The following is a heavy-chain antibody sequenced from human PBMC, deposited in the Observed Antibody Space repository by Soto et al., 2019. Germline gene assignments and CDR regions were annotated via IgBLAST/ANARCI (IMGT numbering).Heavy chain of an antibody. V-gene: IGHV4-30-4*01. CDR1: GGSISSGDYY. CDR2: IYYSGST. Sequence: PSETLSLTCTVSGGSISSGDYYWSWIRQPPGKGLEWIGHIYYSGSTYYNPSLKSRVTISLDTSKNKFSLKLSSVTAADTAVYYCARDNILGILYGGMDVWGQGTTVTVSS. J-gene: IGHJ6*02. D-gene: IGHD3-3*01. CDR3: ARDNILGILYGGMDV.